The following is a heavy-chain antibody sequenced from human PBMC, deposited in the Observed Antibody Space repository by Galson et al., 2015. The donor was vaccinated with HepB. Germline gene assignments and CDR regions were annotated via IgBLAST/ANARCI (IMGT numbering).Heavy chain of an antibody. V-gene: IGHV3-74*01. CDR2: INSDGSSS. D-gene: IGHD1-1*01. Sequence: SLRLSCAASGFTFSGHWMHWVRQAPGKGLIWVSHINSDGSSSSYADYVKGRFTISRDDAKNTLYLQLNSLRAEDTAIYYCARGRPGTFTVLGNWGQGTLVTVSS. CDR1: GFTFSGHW. J-gene: IGHJ4*02. CDR3: ARGRPGTFTVLGN.